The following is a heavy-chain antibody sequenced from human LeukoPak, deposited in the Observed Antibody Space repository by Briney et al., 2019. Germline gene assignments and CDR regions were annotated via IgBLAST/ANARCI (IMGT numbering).Heavy chain of an antibody. D-gene: IGHD4-17*01. V-gene: IGHV4-39*01. J-gene: IGHJ4*02. CDR2: IRNSGNT. Sequence: SETLSLTCTVSGDSFSSSSHYWGWLRQPPGRGLEWIGSIRNSGNTYYSPSLKSRVTISVDTSKNQFSLKLSSVTAADTAVYYCARHVYGEYGPGGYWGQGTLVTVSS. CDR1: GDSFSSSSHY. CDR3: ARHVYGEYGPGGY.